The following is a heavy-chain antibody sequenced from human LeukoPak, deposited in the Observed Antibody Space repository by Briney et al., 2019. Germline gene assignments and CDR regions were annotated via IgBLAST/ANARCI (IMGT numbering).Heavy chain of an antibody. V-gene: IGHV4-34*01. Sequence: SETLSLTCAVYGGSFSGYYWSWIRQPPGKGLEWIGEINHSGSTNYNLSLKSRVTISVDTSKNQFSLKLSSVTAADTAVYYCARGLLGYYSGGSCYWYYYYYMDVWGKGTTVTVSS. CDR2: INHSGST. CDR1: GGSFSGYY. J-gene: IGHJ6*03. D-gene: IGHD2-15*01. CDR3: ARGLLGYYSGGSCYWYYYYYMDV.